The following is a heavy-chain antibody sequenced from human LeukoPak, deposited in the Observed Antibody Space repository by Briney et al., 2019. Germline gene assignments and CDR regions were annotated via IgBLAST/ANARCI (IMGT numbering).Heavy chain of an antibody. Sequence: PGESLKISCKGSGYSFTSYWIGWVRQMAGKGLEWMGIIYPGDSDTRHSPSFQGQVTNSADKAISTAYLQWSSLKASDTAMYYCARLHGGYSGFLPYGMDVWGKETTVTISS. CDR2: IYPGDSDT. CDR1: GYSFTSYW. D-gene: IGHD5-12*01. CDR3: ARLHGGYSGFLPYGMDV. J-gene: IGHJ6*04. V-gene: IGHV5-51*01.